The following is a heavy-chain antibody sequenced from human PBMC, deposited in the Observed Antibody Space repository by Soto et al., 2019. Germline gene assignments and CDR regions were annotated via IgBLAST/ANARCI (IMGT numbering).Heavy chain of an antibody. V-gene: IGHV4-39*01. CDR2: IYYSGST. Sequence: QLQLQESGPGLVKPSETLSLTCTVSGGSISSSSYYWGWIRQPPGKGLEWIGSIYYSGSTYYNPSLKSRVTISVDTSKNQFSLKLSSVTAADTAVYYCAKIPYGSGSYYYYYYMDVWGKGTTVTVSS. D-gene: IGHD3-10*01. J-gene: IGHJ6*03. CDR3: AKIPYGSGSYYYYYYMDV. CDR1: GGSISSSSYY.